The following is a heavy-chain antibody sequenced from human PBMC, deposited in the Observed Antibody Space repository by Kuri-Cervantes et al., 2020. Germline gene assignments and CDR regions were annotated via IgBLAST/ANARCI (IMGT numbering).Heavy chain of an antibody. V-gene: IGHV3-53*01. CDR1: GFTVSCNS. CDR3: ARNQPYYGDYEYYYMDV. D-gene: IGHD4-17*01. CDR2: ICTGSST. Sequence: GESLKISCAASGFTVSCNSMNWVRQAPGKGLEWVSVICTGSSTYYAGSVKGRFTISSHNSKDTLYLQMNSLRAEDTAVYYCARNQPYYGDYEYYYMDVWGKGTTVTVSS. J-gene: IGHJ6*03.